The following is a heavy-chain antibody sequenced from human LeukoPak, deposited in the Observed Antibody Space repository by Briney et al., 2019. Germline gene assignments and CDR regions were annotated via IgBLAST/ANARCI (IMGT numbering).Heavy chain of an antibody. J-gene: IGHJ4*02. Sequence: PGGSLRLSCAASGFTFSSYAMSWVRQAPGKGLEWVSAISGSGGSTYYADSVKGRFTISRDNSKNTLYLQMNSLRAEDTAVYYCAKGADYDFWSGLVGFDYWGQGTLVTVSS. D-gene: IGHD3-3*01. V-gene: IGHV3-23*01. CDR2: ISGSGGST. CDR1: GFTFSSYA. CDR3: AKGADYDFWSGLVGFDY.